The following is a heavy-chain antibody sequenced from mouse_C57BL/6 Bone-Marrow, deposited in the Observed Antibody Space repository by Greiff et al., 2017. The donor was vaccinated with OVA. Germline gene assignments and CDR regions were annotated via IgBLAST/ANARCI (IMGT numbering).Heavy chain of an antibody. V-gene: IGHV14-2*01. D-gene: IGHD1-1*02. CDR3: ASGGSPSYWYFDV. CDR1: GFNIKDYY. Sequence: VHVKQSGAELVKPGASVKLSCTASGFNIKDYYMHWVKQRTEQGLEWIGRIDPEDGETKYAPKFQGKATITADTSSNTAYLQLSSLTSEDTAVYYCASGGSPSYWYFDVWGTGTTVTVSS. J-gene: IGHJ1*03. CDR2: IDPEDGET.